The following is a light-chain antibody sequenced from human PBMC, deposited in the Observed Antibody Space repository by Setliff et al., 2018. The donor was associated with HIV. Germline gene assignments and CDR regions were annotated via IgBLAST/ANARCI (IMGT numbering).Light chain of an antibody. J-gene: IGLJ1*01. CDR2: YDS. V-gene: IGLV3-21*04. CDR1: NIVSKS. CDR3: QVWDSSSGHPYV. Sequence: YELTQPPSVSGAPGKTARITCGGNNIVSKSVHWYQQKPGQAPVLVIYYDSDRPSGIPERFSGSNSGNTVTLTISRVEAGDEADYYCQVWDSSSGHPYVFGTGTKVTVL.